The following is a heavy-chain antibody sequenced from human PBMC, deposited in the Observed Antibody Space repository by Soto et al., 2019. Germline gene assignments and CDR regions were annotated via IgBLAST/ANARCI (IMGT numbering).Heavy chain of an antibody. V-gene: IGHV2-5*05. CDR2: IYWDEDN. CDR3: ARSDGDYFRAFEF. J-gene: IGHJ3*01. CDR1: GFSLTTSGVG. Sequence: QITLKESGPTLVKPTQTLTLTCTSSGFSLTTSGVGVGWIRQPPGKALSWLALIYWDEDNRYGPSLKPRLTITKDTSKNQVGHTRTSMYPVDTARYYCARSDGDYFRAFEFWGQGTRVTVSS. D-gene: IGHD4-17*01.